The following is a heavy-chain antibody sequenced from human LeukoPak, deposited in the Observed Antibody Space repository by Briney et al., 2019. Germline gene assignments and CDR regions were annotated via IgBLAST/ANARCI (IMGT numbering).Heavy chain of an antibody. D-gene: IGHD6-13*01. V-gene: IGHV4-4*02. CDR3: ARLSSSLTYYYYGMDV. J-gene: IGHJ6*02. CDR2: IYHSGST. Sequence: PSETLSLTCAVSGGSISSSNWWSWVRQPPGKGLEWIGEIYHSGSTNYNPSLKSRVTISVDKSKNQFSLKLSSVTAADTAVYYCARLSSSLTYYYYGMDVWGQGTTVTVSS. CDR1: GGSISSSNW.